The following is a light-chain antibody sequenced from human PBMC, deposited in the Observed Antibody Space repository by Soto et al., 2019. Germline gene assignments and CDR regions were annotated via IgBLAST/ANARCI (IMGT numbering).Light chain of an antibody. J-gene: IGLJ2*01. Sequence: QSALTQPASVSGSPGQSITISCTGTSSDVGGYNYVSWYQQHPGKAPKLMIYDVSNRPSGVSNRFSGSKSGNTASLTISGLQAEDEADYYCSSYTSSRVFGGGTKLTFL. CDR2: DVS. CDR1: SSDVGGYNY. CDR3: SSYTSSRV. V-gene: IGLV2-14*01.